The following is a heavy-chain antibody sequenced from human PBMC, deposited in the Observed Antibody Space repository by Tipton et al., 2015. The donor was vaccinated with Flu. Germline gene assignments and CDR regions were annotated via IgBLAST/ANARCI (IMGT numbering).Heavy chain of an antibody. D-gene: IGHD3-10*01. CDR1: GESFSGYY. CDR2: INHSGDT. V-gene: IGHV4-34*01. J-gene: IGHJ5*02. CDR3: AKSALGYYFSGTRGSWFDP. Sequence: LRLSCAVFGESFSGYYGSWIRQSPGKGLEWIGEINHSGDTNYNPSLKSRVTISLDTSKNQFSLKVNSVTAADTAVYYCAKSALGYYFSGTRGSWFDPWGQGTPVTVSS.